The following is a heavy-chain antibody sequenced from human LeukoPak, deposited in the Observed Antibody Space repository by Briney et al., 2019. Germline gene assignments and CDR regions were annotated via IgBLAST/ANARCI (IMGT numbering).Heavy chain of an antibody. V-gene: IGHV3-21*01. CDR3: ATFDGLTAISY. J-gene: IGHJ1*01. D-gene: IGHD2-21*02. CDR2: IDRRSTYI. Sequence: PGGSLRLSCAASGIIFENYYMTWVRQSPEKGLEWVSSIDRRSTYIHYMDSVRGRFTVSRDNAKNSLYLQMNNLRAEDSAVYYCATFDGLTAISYWGQGSLVTVSS. CDR1: GIIFENYY.